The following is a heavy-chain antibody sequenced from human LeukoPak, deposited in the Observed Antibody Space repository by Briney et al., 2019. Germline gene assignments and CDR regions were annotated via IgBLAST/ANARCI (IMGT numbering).Heavy chain of an antibody. D-gene: IGHD5-18*01. CDR2: INPDGTTK. Sequence: VGSLRLSCAPSGFTLNNYWMTWVPQAPGMRLEWVANINPDGTTKFYADSVKGRSTISRDNTKNSLYLQINTRRAEDTAVYYCATTRDAAMETGGQGTLVTVSS. CDR1: GFTLNNYW. J-gene: IGHJ4*02. CDR3: ATTRDAAMET. V-gene: IGHV3-7*01.